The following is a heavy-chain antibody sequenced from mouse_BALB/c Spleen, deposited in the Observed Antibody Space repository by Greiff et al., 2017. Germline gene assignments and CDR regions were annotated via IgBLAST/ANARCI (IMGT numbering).Heavy chain of an antibody. J-gene: IGHJ3*01. CDR3: ARGGDGNPFAY. Sequence: QVQLQQSGPGLVAPSQSLSITCTASGFSLTGYGVNWVRQPPGKGMEWLGMIWGDGSKDYNSALKSRLSISKDNSKSQVFLNMNRLQTDDTARYYCARGGDGNPFAYWGQGTLVTVSA. CDR2: IWGDGSK. V-gene: IGHV2-6-7*01. D-gene: IGHD2-1*01. CDR1: GFSLTGYG.